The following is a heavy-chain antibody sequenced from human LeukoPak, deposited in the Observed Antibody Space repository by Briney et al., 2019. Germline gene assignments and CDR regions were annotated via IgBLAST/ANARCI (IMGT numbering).Heavy chain of an antibody. Sequence: PSETLSLTCTVSGGSISSYYWSWIWQPAGKGLELIGRIYTSGTTNYNPSLKSRVTMSVDTSKNQFSLKLSSVTAADTAVYYCARAPTGTGGWNWFDPWGQGTLVTVSS. CDR2: IYTSGTT. V-gene: IGHV4-4*07. J-gene: IGHJ5*02. D-gene: IGHD1-1*01. CDR3: ARAPTGTGGWNWFDP. CDR1: GGSISSYY.